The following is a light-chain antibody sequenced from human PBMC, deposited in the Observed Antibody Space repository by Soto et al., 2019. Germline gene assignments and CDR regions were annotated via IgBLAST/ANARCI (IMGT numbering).Light chain of an antibody. CDR3: MQGTHWPYT. J-gene: IGKJ2*01. V-gene: IGKV2-30*01. Sequence: DVVMTQSPLSLPVTLGQPASISCRSSQSLVYRDGNTYLNWFQQRPDQSRRRLIYKVSNRDSGVPDRFSGSGSGTDFTLKISMVKAEDVGVYYCMQGTHWPYTFVQGTKPEIK. CDR2: KVS. CDR1: QSLVYRDGNTY.